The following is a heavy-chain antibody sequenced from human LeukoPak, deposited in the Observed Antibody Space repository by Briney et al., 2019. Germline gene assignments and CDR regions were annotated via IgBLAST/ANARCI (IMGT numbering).Heavy chain of an antibody. CDR1: GFTFSSYA. V-gene: IGHV3-23*01. Sequence: GGSLRLSCAASGFTFSSYAMSWVRQAPGKGLEWVSAISGSGGSTYYADSVKGRFTISRDNSKNTLYLQMNSLRAEDTAVYYCARVLRFLEWLPADYWGQGTLVTVSS. CDR2: ISGSGGST. D-gene: IGHD3-3*01. J-gene: IGHJ4*02. CDR3: ARVLRFLEWLPADY.